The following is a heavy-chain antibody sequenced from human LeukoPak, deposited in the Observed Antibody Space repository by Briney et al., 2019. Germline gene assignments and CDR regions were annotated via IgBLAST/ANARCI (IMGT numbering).Heavy chain of an antibody. CDR3: ASGVPYCGGDCYLFDY. V-gene: IGHV1-69*13. CDR1: GGTFSSYA. Sequence: SVKVSCKASGGTFSSYAISWVRQAPGQGLEWMGGIIPIFGTANYAQKFQGRVTITADESTSTAYMELSSLRSEDTAVYYCASGVPYCGGDCYLFDYWGQGTLVTVSS. J-gene: IGHJ4*02. D-gene: IGHD2-21*02. CDR2: IIPIFGTA.